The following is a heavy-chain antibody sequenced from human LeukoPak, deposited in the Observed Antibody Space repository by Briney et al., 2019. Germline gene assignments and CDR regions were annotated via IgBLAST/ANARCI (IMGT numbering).Heavy chain of an antibody. J-gene: IGHJ4*02. CDR2: IYYSGST. D-gene: IGHD5-12*01. CDR3: ARGRSGYDYFDY. CDR1: GGSISSGDYY. V-gene: IGHV4-30-4*01. Sequence: SQTLSLACTVSGGSISSGDYYWSWIRQPPGKGLEWIGYIYYSGSTYYNPSLKSRVTISVDTSKNQFSLQLNSVTPDDTAVYYCARGRSGYDYFDYWGQGTVVTVSS.